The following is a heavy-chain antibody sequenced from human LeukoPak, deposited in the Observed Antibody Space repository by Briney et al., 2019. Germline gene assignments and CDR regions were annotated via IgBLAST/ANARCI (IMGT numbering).Heavy chain of an antibody. CDR2: IYGSGST. J-gene: IGHJ4*02. D-gene: IGHD6-19*01. Sequence: SETLSLTCTVSGGSISSSPCYWGWIRQPPGKGLEWIGNIYGSGSTYYNPSLKTRVTISVDTSKNQFSLKLTSVTAADTAVYYCASHASVDGNWQRPLDYWGQGILVTVSS. CDR1: GGSISSSPCY. CDR3: ASHASVDGNWQRPLDY. V-gene: IGHV4-39*01.